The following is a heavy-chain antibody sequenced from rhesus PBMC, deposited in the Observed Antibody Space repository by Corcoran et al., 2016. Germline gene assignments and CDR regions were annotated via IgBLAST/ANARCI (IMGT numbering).Heavy chain of an antibody. CDR3: AREEYTNYVWDYGLDS. V-gene: IGHV4-73*01. Sequence: QVNLQQWGEGLVKPSETLSLTCAVYGGSISGYFHWSWIRQAPDKGLEWIGNIDGNTASANYNPSLKNRVTISKDTSKNQFSLQLTSVTAADTAVYYCAREEYTNYVWDYGLDSWGQGVVVTVSS. CDR2: IDGNTASA. J-gene: IGHJ6*01. CDR1: GGSISGYFH. D-gene: IGHD4-23*01.